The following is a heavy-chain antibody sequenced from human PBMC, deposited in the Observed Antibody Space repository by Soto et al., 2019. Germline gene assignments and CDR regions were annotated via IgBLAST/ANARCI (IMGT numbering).Heavy chain of an antibody. CDR3: ARDGSEGYSSGWYWEWAFDI. Sequence: KFQGRVTITRDTSASTAYMELSSLRSEDTAVYYCARDGSEGYSSGWYWEWAFDIWGQGTMVTVSS. D-gene: IGHD6-19*01. J-gene: IGHJ3*02. V-gene: IGHV1-3*01.